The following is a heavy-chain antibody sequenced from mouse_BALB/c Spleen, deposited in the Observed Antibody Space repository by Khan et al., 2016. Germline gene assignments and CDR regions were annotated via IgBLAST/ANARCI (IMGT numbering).Heavy chain of an antibody. CDR1: GFTFSDYY. J-gene: IGHJ3*01. Sequence: EVELVESGGGLVKPGGSLKLSCAATGFTFSDYYMYWVRQTPEKRLEWVATISDGGSYTYYPDSVKGRFTISRDNAKNNLYLQMSSLKSEDTATHYCAREGLRRGFAYWAKGLWSLSLQ. V-gene: IGHV5-4*02. D-gene: IGHD2-4*01. CDR3: AREGLRRGFAY. CDR2: ISDGGSYT.